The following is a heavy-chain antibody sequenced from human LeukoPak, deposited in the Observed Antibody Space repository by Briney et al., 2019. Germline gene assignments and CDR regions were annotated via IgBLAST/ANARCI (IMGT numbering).Heavy chain of an antibody. V-gene: IGHV1-18*01. CDR3: ARGPFNHQLPYGMGV. CDR2: ISTYNGNT. CDR1: GYTFTGYG. J-gene: IGHJ6*02. Sequence: ASVKVSCKASGYTFTGYGISWVRQAPGQGLEWMGWISTYNGNTNYVQKLQGRVTMTTDTSTTTAFMELRSLRSDDTAVYYCARGPFNHQLPYGMGVWGQGTTVTVSS. D-gene: IGHD2-2*01.